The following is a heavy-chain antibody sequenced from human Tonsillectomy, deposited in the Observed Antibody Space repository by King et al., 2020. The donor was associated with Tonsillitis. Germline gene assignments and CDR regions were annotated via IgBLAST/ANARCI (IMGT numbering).Heavy chain of an antibody. CDR1: GYTFTGYY. Sequence: VQLVQSGAEVKKPGASVKVSCKASGYTFTGYYMHWVRQAPGQGLEWMGWIDPNNGDTNSAQKFQGRVTLTRDTSISTAYMELRRLRSDDTAVYYWARGEGRSSALYYYGMDVWGQGTTVTVSS. CDR2: IDPNNGDT. J-gene: IGHJ6*02. V-gene: IGHV1-2*02. D-gene: IGHD6-6*01. CDR3: ARGEGRSSALYYYGMDV.